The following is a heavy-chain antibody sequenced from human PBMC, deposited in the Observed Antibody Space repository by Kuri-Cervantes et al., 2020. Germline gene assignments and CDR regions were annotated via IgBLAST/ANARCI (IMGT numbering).Heavy chain of an antibody. V-gene: IGHV3-48*02. Sequence: GGSLRLSCAASGFTFSSYSMNWVRQAPGKGLEWVSYISSSSSTIYYADSVKGRFTISRDNAKNSLYLQMNSLRDEDTAVYYCAKEGTYSGYGNKGAFDIWGQGTMVTVSS. CDR3: AKEGTYSGYGNKGAFDI. D-gene: IGHD5-12*01. CDR2: ISSSSSTI. J-gene: IGHJ3*02. CDR1: GFTFSSYS.